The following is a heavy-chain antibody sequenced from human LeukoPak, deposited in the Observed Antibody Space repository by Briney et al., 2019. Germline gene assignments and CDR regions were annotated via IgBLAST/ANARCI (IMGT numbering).Heavy chain of an antibody. CDR1: GYTLTELS. V-gene: IGHV1-24*01. CDR3: ATDPRGYDILGY. D-gene: IGHD3-9*01. J-gene: IGHJ4*02. CDR2: FDPEDGET. Sequence: ASVKVSCKVSGYTLTELSMHWVRQAPGKGLEWMGGFDPEDGETIYAQKFQGRVTSTEDTSTDTAYMELSSLRSEDTAVYYCATDPRGYDILGYWGQGTLVTVSS.